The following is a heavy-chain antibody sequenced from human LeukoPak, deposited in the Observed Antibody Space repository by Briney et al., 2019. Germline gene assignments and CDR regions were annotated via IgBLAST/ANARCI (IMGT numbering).Heavy chain of an antibody. J-gene: IGHJ4*02. CDR1: GGSISSSNW. CDR2: IYHSGST. V-gene: IGHV4-4*02. CDR3: ARDEVPYSSSSGFDY. D-gene: IGHD6-13*01. Sequence: PSETLSLTCAVSGGSISSSNWWSWVRQPPGKGLEWIGEIYHSGSTNYNPSLKSRVTISVDKSKNQFSLKLSSVTAADTAVYYCARDEVPYSSSSGFDYWGQGTLVTVSS.